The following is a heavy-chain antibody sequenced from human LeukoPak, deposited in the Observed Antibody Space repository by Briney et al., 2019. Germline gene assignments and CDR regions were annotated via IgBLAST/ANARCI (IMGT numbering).Heavy chain of an antibody. J-gene: IGHJ4*02. CDR3: ARSQYGSGSYYIDY. CDR2: ISAYNGNT. V-gene: IGHV1-18*01. Sequence: VASVTVSCKASGYTFTSYGISWVRQAPGQGLEWMGWISAYNGNTNYAQKLQGRVTMTTDTSTSTAYMELRSLRSDDTAVYYCARSQYGSGSYYIDYWGQGTLVTVSS. CDR1: GYTFTSYG. D-gene: IGHD3-10*01.